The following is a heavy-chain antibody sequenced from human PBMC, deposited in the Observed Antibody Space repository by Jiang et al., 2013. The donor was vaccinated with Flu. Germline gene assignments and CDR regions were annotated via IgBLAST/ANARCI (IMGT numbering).Heavy chain of an antibody. D-gene: IGHD3-3*01. CDR1: GYSLTELS. CDR3: TTVRVGSVTIFGVDAYYFDH. V-gene: IGHV1-24*01. CDR2: FDPEDGEP. Sequence: EVKKPGASVKVSCKVSGYSLTELSLNWVRQAPGKGLEWMGDFDPEDGEPVYAQDFQGRLTLTEDTSTDTVYMELSSLRSEDTAVYYCTTVRVGSVTIFGVDAYYFDHWGQGTLVTVSP. J-gene: IGHJ4*02.